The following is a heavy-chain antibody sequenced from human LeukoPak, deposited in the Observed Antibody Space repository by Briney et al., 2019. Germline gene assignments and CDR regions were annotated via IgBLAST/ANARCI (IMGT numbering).Heavy chain of an antibody. CDR3: TSNSDSSGYYSAY. V-gene: IGHV3-49*04. D-gene: IGHD3-22*01. CDR2: IRSKAYGGTT. CDR1: GFTFADYA. J-gene: IGHJ4*02. Sequence: PGRSLRLSCTASGFTFADYALNWVRQAPGKGLEWVGFIRSKAYGGTTEYAASVRGRFSISRDDSKSIVYLQMNSLKTEDTAVYYCTSNSDSSGYYSAYWGQGTLVTVSS.